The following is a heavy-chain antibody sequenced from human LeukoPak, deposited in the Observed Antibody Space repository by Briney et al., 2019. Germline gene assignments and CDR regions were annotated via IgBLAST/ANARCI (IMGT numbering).Heavy chain of an antibody. Sequence: PGGSLRLSCAASGFTFSEYWMHWVRQAPGKGLVWVSRINSDGRSTNYADSVKGRFTISRDNAKNTLYLQMNSLRAEDTAVYYCARDYDILTGCYLFDYWGQGTLVTVSS. CDR1: GFTFSEYW. CDR2: INSDGRST. CDR3: ARDYDILTGCYLFDY. J-gene: IGHJ4*02. V-gene: IGHV3-74*01. D-gene: IGHD3-9*01.